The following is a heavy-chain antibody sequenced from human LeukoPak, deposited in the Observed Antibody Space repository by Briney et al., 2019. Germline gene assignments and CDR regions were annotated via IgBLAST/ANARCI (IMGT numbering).Heavy chain of an antibody. J-gene: IGHJ4*02. CDR1: GFTFSSYE. CDR2: ISSSGSTI. V-gene: IGHV3-48*03. Sequence: GGSLRLSCAASGFTFSSYEMNWVRQAPGKGLEWVSYISSSGSTIYYADPVKGRFTISRDNAKNSLYLQMNSLRAEDTAVYYCAGNNYYDSSAGVGYWGQGTLVTVSS. D-gene: IGHD3-22*01. CDR3: AGNNYYDSSAGVGY.